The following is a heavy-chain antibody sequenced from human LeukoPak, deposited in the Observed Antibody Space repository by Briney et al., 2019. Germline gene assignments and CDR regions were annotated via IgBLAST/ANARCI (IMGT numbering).Heavy chain of an antibody. CDR3: ARGWPYYYGSGSYFDY. V-gene: IGHV3-66*01. J-gene: IGHJ4*02. CDR1: GFTVSSNY. Sequence: GGSLRLSCAASGFTVSSNYMSWVRQAPGKGLEWVSVIYSGGSTYYADSVKGRFTISRDNSKNTLYLQMNSLRAEDTAVYYCARGWPYYYGSGSYFDYWGQGTLVTVSS. CDR2: IYSGGST. D-gene: IGHD3-10*01.